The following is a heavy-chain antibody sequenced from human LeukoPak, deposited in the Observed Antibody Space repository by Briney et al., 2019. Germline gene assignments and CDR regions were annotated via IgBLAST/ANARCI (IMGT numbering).Heavy chain of an antibody. Sequence: GGSLRLSCAASGFTFSSYAMSWVRQAPGKGLEWVSAISGSGGSTYYADSVKGRFTISRDNSKNTLYLQMNSLRAEDTAVYYCAKNPSSITIFGVVINYFDYWGQGTLVTVSS. CDR2: ISGSGGST. J-gene: IGHJ4*02. D-gene: IGHD3-3*01. CDR1: GFTFSSYA. V-gene: IGHV3-23*01. CDR3: AKNPSSITIFGVVINYFDY.